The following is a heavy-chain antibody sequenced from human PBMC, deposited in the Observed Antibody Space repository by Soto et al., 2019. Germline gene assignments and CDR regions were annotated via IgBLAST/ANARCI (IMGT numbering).Heavy chain of an antibody. J-gene: IGHJ6*02. CDR3: VRWGYSSSPDYYYGMDV. D-gene: IGHD6-6*01. V-gene: IGHV1-18*01. CDR1: GYTFTSYG. CDR2: ISAYNGNT. Sequence: ASVKVSCKASGYTFTSYGISWVRQAPGQGLEWMGWISAYNGNTNYAQKLQGRVTMTTDTSTSTAYMELRSLRSDDTAVYYCVRWGYSSSPDYYYGMDVWGQGTTVTVSS.